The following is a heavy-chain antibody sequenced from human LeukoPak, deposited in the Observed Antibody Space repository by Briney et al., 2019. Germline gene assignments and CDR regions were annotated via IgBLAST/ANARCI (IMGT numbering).Heavy chain of an antibody. J-gene: IGHJ6*03. V-gene: IGHV1-69*01. CDR2: FIPIFGTA. CDR1: GGTFSSYA. CDR3: ARANYYGSGSHYYYYYMDV. D-gene: IGHD3-10*01. Sequence: GSSVKVSCKASGGTFSSYAISWVRQAPGQGLEWMGGFIPIFGTANYAQKFQGRVTITADESTSTAYMELSSLRSEDTAVYYCARANYYGSGSHYYYYYMDVWGKGTTVTISS.